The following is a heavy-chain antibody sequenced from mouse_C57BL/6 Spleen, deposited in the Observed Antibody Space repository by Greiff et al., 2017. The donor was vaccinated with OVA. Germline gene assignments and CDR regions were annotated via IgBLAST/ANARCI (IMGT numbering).Heavy chain of an antibody. CDR1: GYTFTSYW. CDR3: ARGGSNYREGAMDY. V-gene: IGHV1-64*01. J-gene: IGHJ4*01. CDR2: IHPNSGST. Sequence: QVQLQQPGAELVKPGASVKLSCKASGYTFTSYWMHWVKQRPGQGLEWIGMIHPNSGSTNYNEKFKSKATLTVDKSSSTAYMQLSSLTSEDSAVYYCARGGSNYREGAMDYWGQGTSVTVSS. D-gene: IGHD2-5*01.